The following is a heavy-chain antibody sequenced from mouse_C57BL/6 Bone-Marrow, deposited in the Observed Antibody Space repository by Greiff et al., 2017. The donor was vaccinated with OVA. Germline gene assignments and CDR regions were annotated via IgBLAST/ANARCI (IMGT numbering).Heavy chain of an antibody. Sequence: VQLQQSGAELVRPGASVKLSCTASGFNFKDDYMHWVKQRPEQGLEWLGWIDPEHGDTEYASTFQGKATITADTSSNTAYLQLSSLTSEDTAVYYCTTDYGSSYCWYFDVWGTGTTVTVSS. CDR3: TTDYGSSYCWYFDV. J-gene: IGHJ1*03. D-gene: IGHD1-1*01. V-gene: IGHV14-4*01. CDR1: GFNFKDDY. CDR2: IDPEHGDT.